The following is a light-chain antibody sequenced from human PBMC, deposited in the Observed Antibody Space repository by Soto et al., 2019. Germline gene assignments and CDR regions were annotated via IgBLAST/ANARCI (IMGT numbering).Light chain of an antibody. J-gene: IGKJ1*01. CDR1: QSISRW. CDR2: HAS. Sequence: DIQMTQSPSTLSASVGNRVTISCRASQSISRWLAWDQQKPGKAPTLLIYHASSLESGVPSRFSGSGSGTEFTLTISSLQPDDVATYYCQQYNTYLSFGQGT. V-gene: IGKV1-5*01. CDR3: QQYNTYLS.